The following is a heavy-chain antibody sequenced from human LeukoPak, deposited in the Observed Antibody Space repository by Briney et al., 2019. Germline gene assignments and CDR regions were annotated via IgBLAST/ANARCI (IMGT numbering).Heavy chain of an antibody. D-gene: IGHD3-3*01. V-gene: IGHV1-2*06. CDR3: ARSTIFGNDAFDI. CDR1: GYTFTGYY. CDR2: INPNSGGT. Sequence: ASVKVSCKASGYTFTGYYMHWVRQAPGQGLEWMGRINPNSGGTNYAQKFQGRVTMTRDTSISTAYMELSRLRSDDTAVYYCARSTIFGNDAFDIWGQGTMVTVSS. J-gene: IGHJ3*02.